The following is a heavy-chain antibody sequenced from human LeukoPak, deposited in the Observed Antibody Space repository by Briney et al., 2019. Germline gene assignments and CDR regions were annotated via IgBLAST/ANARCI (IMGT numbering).Heavy chain of an antibody. CDR2: ISSSSSYI. Sequence: GGSLRLSCAASGFTFNTYSMNWVRRAPGKGLEWVSSISSSSSYIYYADSVKGRFTISRDNAKNSLYLQMNSLRAEDTAVYYCARGASVVVVAATPDYWGQGTLVTVSS. J-gene: IGHJ4*02. V-gene: IGHV3-21*01. CDR3: ARGASVVVVAATPDY. CDR1: GFTFNTYS. D-gene: IGHD2-15*01.